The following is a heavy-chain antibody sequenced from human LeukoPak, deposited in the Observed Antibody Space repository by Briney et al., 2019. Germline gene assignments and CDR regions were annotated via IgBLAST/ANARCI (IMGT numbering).Heavy chain of an antibody. CDR2: INHSGST. D-gene: IGHD3-3*01. CDR1: GGSFSGYY. J-gene: IGHJ4*02. V-gene: IGHV4-34*01. Sequence: SETLSLTCAVYGGSFSGYYWSWIRQPPGKGLEWIGEINHSGSTNYNPSLKSRVTISVDTSKNQFSLKLSSVTAADTAVYYCARGHNRSLPSGYWGQGTLFTVSS. CDR3: ARGHNRSLPSGY.